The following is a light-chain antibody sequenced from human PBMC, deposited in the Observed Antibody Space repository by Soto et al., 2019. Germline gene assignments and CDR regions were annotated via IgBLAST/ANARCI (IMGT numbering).Light chain of an antibody. CDR3: QQRSNWPLT. CDR1: QSVSSSY. Sequence: EILLTPSPATLSVSPGDRATLSCRASQSVSSSYFAWYQQKPGQAPRLLIYGASSRATGITDRFSGSGSGTDFTLTISSLEPEDFAVYYCQQRSNWPLTFGQGTKVDIK. V-gene: IGKV3D-20*02. CDR2: GAS. J-gene: IGKJ4*01.